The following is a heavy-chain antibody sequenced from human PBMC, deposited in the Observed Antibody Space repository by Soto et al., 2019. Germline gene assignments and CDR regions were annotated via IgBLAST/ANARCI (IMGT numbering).Heavy chain of an antibody. J-gene: IGHJ5*02. CDR2: IDYRGTT. CDR3: SRRAPEGFDP. V-gene: IGHV4-39*01. Sequence: TLSLTCTVSGGSISSSPYFWGWIRQPPGRGLEWIGSIDYRGTTYYNASLKSRVTLSLDTSKNQFSLKVNSLTAADTAVYFCSRRAPEGFDPWGQGTLVTVSS. CDR1: GGSISSSPYF.